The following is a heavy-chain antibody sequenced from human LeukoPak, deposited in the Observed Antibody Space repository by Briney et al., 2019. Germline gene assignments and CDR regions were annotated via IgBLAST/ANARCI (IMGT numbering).Heavy chain of an antibody. CDR2: IKQDGSEK. CDR3: ARATGDYYDSSPGLGFDP. J-gene: IGHJ5*02. CDR1: GFTFSSYW. V-gene: IGHV3-7*01. D-gene: IGHD3-22*01. Sequence: PGGSLRLSCAASGFTFSSYWMSWVRQAPGKGLEWVANIKQDGSEKYYVDSVKGRFTISRDNAKNSLYLQMNSLRAEDTAVYYCARATGDYYDSSPGLGFDPWGQGTLVTVSS.